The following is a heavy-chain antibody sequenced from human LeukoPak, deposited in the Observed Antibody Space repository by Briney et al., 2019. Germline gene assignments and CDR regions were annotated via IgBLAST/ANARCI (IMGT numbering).Heavy chain of an antibody. CDR3: ATATGSICYYFDY. CDR1: GYTLTELS. J-gene: IGHJ4*02. Sequence: ASVKVSCKVSGYTLTELSMHWVRQAPGKGLEWMGGFYPEDGETIYAQKFQGRVTMTEDTSTDTAYMELSSLRSDDTAAYYFATATGSICYYFDYWGQGTLVTVSS. CDR2: FYPEDGET. D-gene: IGHD2-8*02. V-gene: IGHV1-24*01.